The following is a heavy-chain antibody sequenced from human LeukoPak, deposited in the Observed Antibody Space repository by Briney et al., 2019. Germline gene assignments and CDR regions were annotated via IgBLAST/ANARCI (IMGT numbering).Heavy chain of an antibody. CDR2: ISSSGSTI. V-gene: IGHV3-11*04. Sequence: GGSLRLSCAASGFTFSDYYMSWIRQAPGKGLEWVSYISSSGSTIYYADSVKGRFTISRDNTKNSVYLQMNSLRAEDTAVYYCARDLYSNRWYGNWFDPWGQGTLVTVSS. J-gene: IGHJ5*02. CDR1: GFTFSDYY. CDR3: ARDLYSNRWYGNWFDP. D-gene: IGHD2-15*01.